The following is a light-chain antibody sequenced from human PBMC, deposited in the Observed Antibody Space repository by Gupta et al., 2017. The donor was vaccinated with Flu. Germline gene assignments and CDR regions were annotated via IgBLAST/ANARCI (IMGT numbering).Light chain of an antibody. J-gene: IGLJ3*02. CDR2: KDR. Sequence: SELTQPPSLSVSPGQKARITCSGEPLPEEYVYWYQQKPGQAPVLVIYKDRDRPPGIPDRFSGSNSGTTVTLTIRGVQAEDEAEYYCQSADRRGTYWVLGGGTKLPV. CDR1: PLPEEY. V-gene: IGLV3-25*02. CDR3: QSADRRGTYWV.